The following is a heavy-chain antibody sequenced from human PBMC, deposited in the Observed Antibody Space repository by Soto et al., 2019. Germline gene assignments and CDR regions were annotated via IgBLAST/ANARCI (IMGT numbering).Heavy chain of an antibody. Sequence: ASVKVSCKASGYTFTSYGISWVRQAPGQGLEWMGWISAYNGNTNYAQKFQGRVTMTTDTSTSTAYMELRSLRSEDTAVYYCARRAETNGWNGFGADKYYFDFWGQGTLVTVSS. D-gene: IGHD1-1*01. CDR3: ARRAETNGWNGFGADKYYFDF. CDR1: GYTFTSYG. V-gene: IGHV1-18*01. J-gene: IGHJ4*02. CDR2: ISAYNGNT.